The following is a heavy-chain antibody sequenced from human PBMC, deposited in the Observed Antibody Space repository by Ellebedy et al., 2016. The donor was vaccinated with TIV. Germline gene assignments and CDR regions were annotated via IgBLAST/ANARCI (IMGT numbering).Heavy chain of an antibody. CDR1: GFSLSTSGVG. Sequence: SGPTLVXPRQTLTLTCTFSGFSLSTSGVGVGWIRQPPGKALEWLALIYWDDDKRYSPSLKSRLTITKDTSKNQVVLTMTNMDPVDTATYYCAHRAYYYDSSGSKAFDIWGQGTMVTVSS. D-gene: IGHD3-22*01. V-gene: IGHV2-5*02. CDR3: AHRAYYYDSSGSKAFDI. J-gene: IGHJ3*02. CDR2: IYWDDDK.